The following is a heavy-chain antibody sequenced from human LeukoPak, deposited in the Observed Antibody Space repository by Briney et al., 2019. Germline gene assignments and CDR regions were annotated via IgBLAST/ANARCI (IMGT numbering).Heavy chain of an antibody. CDR1: GGTFSSYA. Sequence: ASVKVSCKASGGTFSSYAISWVRQAPGQGLEWMGGIIPIFGTTNYAQKFQGRVTITADESTSTAYMELSSLRSEDTAVYFSARSHYSSYWDNGPHYYYYYMDVWGKGTTVTVSS. V-gene: IGHV1-69*01. D-gene: IGHD6-6*01. J-gene: IGHJ6*03. CDR2: IIPIFGTT. CDR3: ARSHYSSYWDNGPHYYYYYMDV.